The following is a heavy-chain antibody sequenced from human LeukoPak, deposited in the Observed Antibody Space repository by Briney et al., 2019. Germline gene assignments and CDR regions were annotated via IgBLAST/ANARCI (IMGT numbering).Heavy chain of an antibody. CDR3: AELGITMVGGV. V-gene: IGHV3-74*01. J-gene: IGHJ6*04. CDR2: INSDGSST. CDR1: GFTFSSYT. Sequence: PGGSLRLSCAASGFTFSSYTMNWVRQAPGKGLVWVSCINSDGSSTSYADSVKGRFTISRDNAKNTLSLQMNSLRAEDTAVYYCAELGITMVGGVWGKGTTVTISS. D-gene: IGHD3-10*02.